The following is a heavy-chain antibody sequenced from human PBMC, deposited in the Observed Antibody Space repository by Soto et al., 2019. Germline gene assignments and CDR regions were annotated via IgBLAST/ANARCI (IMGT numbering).Heavy chain of an antibody. Sequence: PGGSLSLSCAASGFTFSSYAMSWVRQAPGKGLEWVSAISGSGGSTYYADSVKGRFTISRDNSKNTLYLQMNSLRAEDTAVYYCAVEYYDFWSGYYGYWGQGTLVTVSS. D-gene: IGHD3-3*01. V-gene: IGHV3-23*01. CDR3: AVEYYDFWSGYYGY. J-gene: IGHJ4*02. CDR1: GFTFSSYA. CDR2: ISGSGGST.